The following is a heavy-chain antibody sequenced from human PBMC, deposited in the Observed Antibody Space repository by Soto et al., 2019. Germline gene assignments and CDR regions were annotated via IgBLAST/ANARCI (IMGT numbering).Heavy chain of an antibody. CDR3: AKEAREYQRLPPEIWGNWFDP. CDR1: GFTFSSYA. J-gene: IGHJ5*02. V-gene: IGHV3-23*01. Sequence: EVQLLESGGGLVQPGGSLRLSCAASGFTFSSYAMSWVRQAPGKGLEWVSGINGSGGSTYYSDSVKGRFTISRDNSQNALFLQMNSLRAGDTAIYYCAKEAREYQRLPPEIWGNWFDPWGQGTLVTVSS. D-gene: IGHD2-2*01. CDR2: INGSGGST.